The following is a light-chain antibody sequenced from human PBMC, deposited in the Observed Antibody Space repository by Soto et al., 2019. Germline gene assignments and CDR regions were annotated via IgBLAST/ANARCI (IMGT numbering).Light chain of an antibody. CDR1: QSVSSY. V-gene: IGKV1-39*01. CDR2: AAS. J-gene: IGKJ2*01. CDR3: LHSYSMPQA. Sequence: DIQMTQSPSSLSASVGDRVTITCRASQSVSSYLNWYQQKPGKAPTLLIYAASSLQSGVPSRFSASGSRTDFALAISSLQPEDFATYFCLHSYSMPQAFGQGTKLEIK.